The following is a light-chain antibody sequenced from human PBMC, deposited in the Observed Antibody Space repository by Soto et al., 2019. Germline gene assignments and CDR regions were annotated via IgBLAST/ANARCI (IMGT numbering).Light chain of an antibody. Sequence: QSVVTQPPSTSGTPGQRGSISCSGSSSNVGINAVNWYQQFPGTAPKLLIHSNDQRPSGVPDRFSGSKSGTSASLAISGLQSEDEAYYYCAVWDDNLNGVIFGGGTKLTVL. CDR1: SSNVGINA. V-gene: IGLV1-44*01. CDR2: SND. CDR3: AVWDDNLNGVI. J-gene: IGLJ2*01.